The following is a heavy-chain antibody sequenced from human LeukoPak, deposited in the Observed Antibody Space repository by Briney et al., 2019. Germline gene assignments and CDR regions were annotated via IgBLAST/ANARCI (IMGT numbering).Heavy chain of an antibody. V-gene: IGHV4-39*01. CDR3: ARLPTGFPNWFDP. J-gene: IGHJ5*02. CDR1: GGSIISSSYN. D-gene: IGHD2-8*02. CDR2: IYYSGTT. Sequence: SETLSLTCIVSGGSIISSSYNWGWIRQPPGKGLEWIGTIYYSGTTYYNPSLQSRVTISVDTSKNEFSLKVNSVTAADTAVYYCARLPTGFPNWFDPWGQGTRVTVSS.